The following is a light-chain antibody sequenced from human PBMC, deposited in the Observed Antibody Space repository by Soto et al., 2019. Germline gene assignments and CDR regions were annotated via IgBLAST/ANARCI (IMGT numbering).Light chain of an antibody. Sequence: EIVLTQSPGTLSLSPGERATLSCRASQSVSSYLAWYQQKPGQAPRLLIYDASTRATGISARFSGSGSGTDITLTIRSLEPEDFAVYYCQQRSNWPVTFGQGTKVEVK. V-gene: IGKV3-11*01. CDR2: DAS. CDR1: QSVSSY. J-gene: IGKJ1*01. CDR3: QQRSNWPVT.